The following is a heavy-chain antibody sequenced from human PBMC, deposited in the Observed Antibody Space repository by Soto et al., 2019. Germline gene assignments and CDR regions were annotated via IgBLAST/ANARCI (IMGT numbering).Heavy chain of an antibody. CDR1: GGSFSGYY. CDR3: ARGRPGRSSGWYNY. Sequence: SETLSLTCAVYGGSFSGYYWSWIRQPPGKGLEWIGEINPSGSTNYNPSLKSRVTISVDTPKNQFSLNLSSVTAADTAVYYCARGRPGRSSGWYNYWGQGTLVTVSS. D-gene: IGHD6-19*01. CDR2: INPSGST. V-gene: IGHV4-34*01. J-gene: IGHJ4*02.